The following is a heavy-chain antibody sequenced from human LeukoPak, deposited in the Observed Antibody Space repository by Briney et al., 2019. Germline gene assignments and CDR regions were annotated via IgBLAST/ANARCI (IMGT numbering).Heavy chain of an antibody. CDR3: ARVAYSGYDFGY. Sequence: ASVKVSCKASGYTFTGYYMHWVRQAPGQGLEWMGWINPNSGGTNYAQKFQGRVTMTRDTSISTAYMELSRLRSDDTAVYHCARVAYSGYDFGYWGQGTLVTVSS. J-gene: IGHJ4*02. CDR1: GYTFTGYY. V-gene: IGHV1-2*02. D-gene: IGHD5-12*01. CDR2: INPNSGGT.